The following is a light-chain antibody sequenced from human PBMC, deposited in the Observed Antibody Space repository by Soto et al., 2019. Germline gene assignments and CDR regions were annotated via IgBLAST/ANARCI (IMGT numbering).Light chain of an antibody. CDR1: QSVLYSSINKNY. CDR3: KQYFSAPFT. Sequence: DIVMTQSPDSLAVSLGERATINCKSSQSVLYSSINKNYLAWYQQKPGQPPRLLIYWASGRESGVPDRFSGSGSGTDFTLTISSLLAEDVAVYYCKQYFSAPFTFGPGTKVDIK. J-gene: IGKJ3*01. V-gene: IGKV4-1*01. CDR2: WAS.